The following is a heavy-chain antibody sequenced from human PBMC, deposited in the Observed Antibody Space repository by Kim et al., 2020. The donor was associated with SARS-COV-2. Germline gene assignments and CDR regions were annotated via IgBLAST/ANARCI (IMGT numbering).Heavy chain of an antibody. CDR3: ARGSWGEPLFDY. V-gene: IGHV1-18*01. J-gene: IGHJ4*02. CDR1: GYTFTRHG. D-gene: IGHD1-26*01. Sequence: ASVKVSCKAFGYTFTRHGISWVRQAPGQGLEWMGWVSGDKGDTNCAEKIQVRVTLTRDTSTNTAYMELRSLRSDDTALYYCARGSWGEPLFDYWGQGTLLTVSS. CDR2: VSGDKGDT.